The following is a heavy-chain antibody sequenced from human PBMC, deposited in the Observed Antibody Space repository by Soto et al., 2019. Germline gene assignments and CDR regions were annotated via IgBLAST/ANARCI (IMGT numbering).Heavy chain of an antibody. CDR1: GGSITSCGYY. J-gene: IGHJ3*02. V-gene: IGHV4-31*03. Sequence: SETLSLTCTVSGGSITSCGYYWSWIRQHPGKGLEWIGYIYYSGSTYHNPSLKSRVTISVDTSKNQFSLKLSSVTAADTAVYYCARETPTDAFDSWGQGTMVTVSS. CDR3: ARETPTDAFDS. CDR2: IYYSGST.